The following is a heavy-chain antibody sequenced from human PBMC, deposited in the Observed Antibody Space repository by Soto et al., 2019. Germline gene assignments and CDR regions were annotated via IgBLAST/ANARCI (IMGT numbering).Heavy chain of an antibody. D-gene: IGHD2-15*01. CDR3: ARCSRARNYYYYGMDV. Sequence: QVQLVQSGAEVKKPGSSVKVSCKASGGTFSSYTISWVRQAPGQGLEWMGRIIPILGIANYAQKFQGRVTITADKSTSTAYMELSSLRSEDTAVYYCARCSRARNYYYYGMDVWGQGTTVTVSS. CDR1: GGTFSSYT. CDR2: IIPILGIA. J-gene: IGHJ6*02. V-gene: IGHV1-69*02.